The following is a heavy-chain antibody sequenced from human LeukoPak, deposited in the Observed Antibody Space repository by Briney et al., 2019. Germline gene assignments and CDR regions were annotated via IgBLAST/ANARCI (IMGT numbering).Heavy chain of an antibody. D-gene: IGHD1-26*01. J-gene: IGHJ4*02. CDR2: IYYSGST. V-gene: IGHV4-39*07. CDR1: GGSISSSSYY. CDR3: ARDWDLELLGSGARWAFGY. Sequence: SETLSLTCTVSGGSISSSSYYWGWIRQPPGKGLEWIGSIYYSGSTYYNPSLKSRVTISVDTSKNQFSLKLSSVTAADTAVYYCARDWDLELLGSGARWAFGYWGQGTLVTVSS.